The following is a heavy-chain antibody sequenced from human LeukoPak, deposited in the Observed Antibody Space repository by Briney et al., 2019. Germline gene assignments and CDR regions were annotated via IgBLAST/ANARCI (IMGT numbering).Heavy chain of an antibody. Sequence: GSLSLSWAVSGGTVSSNYMSWIRQAPGKGLEWVGVIYSGGSTYYTDSVKGRFTISRDNSKNTLYLQMNSLRAEDTAVYYCAGDGGYHSPNAGGSFDSWGQGTMVTVSS. CDR2: IYSGGST. V-gene: IGHV3-53*01. J-gene: IGHJ3*02. CDR3: AGDGGYHSPNAGGSFDS. CDR1: GGTVSSNY. D-gene: IGHD3-3*01.